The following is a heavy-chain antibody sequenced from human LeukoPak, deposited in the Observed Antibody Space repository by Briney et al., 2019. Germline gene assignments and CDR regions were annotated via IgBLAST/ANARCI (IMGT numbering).Heavy chain of an antibody. V-gene: IGHV1-18*01. Sequence: GASVKVSCKASGYTFTSYGISWVRQAPGQGLEWMGWISAYNGNTNYAQKLQGRVTMTTDTSTSTAYMELRSLRSDDTAVYYCARERFQTTVTTMFLRFEAPDYWGQGTLVTVSS. J-gene: IGHJ4*02. CDR1: GYTFTSYG. D-gene: IGHD4-17*01. CDR3: ARERFQTTVTTMFLRFEAPDY. CDR2: ISAYNGNT.